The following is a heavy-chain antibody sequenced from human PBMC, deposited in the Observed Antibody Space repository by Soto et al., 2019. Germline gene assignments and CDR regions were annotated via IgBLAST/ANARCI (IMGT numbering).Heavy chain of an antibody. CDR1: GFTFSSYW. D-gene: IGHD3-16*02. CDR3: GLSDYYYYYYMDV. J-gene: IGHJ6*03. CDR2: IKQDGSEK. Sequence: PGGSLRLSCAASGFTFSSYWMSWVRQAPGKGLEWVANIKQDGSEKYYVDSVKGRFTISRDNAKNSLYLQMNSLRAEDTAVYYCGLSDYYYYYYMDVWGKGTTVTVSS. V-gene: IGHV3-7*01.